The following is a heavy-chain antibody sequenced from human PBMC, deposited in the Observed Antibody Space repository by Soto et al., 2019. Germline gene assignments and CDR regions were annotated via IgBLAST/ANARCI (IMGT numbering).Heavy chain of an antibody. CDR2: ISCSGGST. D-gene: IGHD6-6*01. CDR3: AKGRGSSSGTIGY. V-gene: IGHV3-23*01. Sequence: EVQLLESGGGLVQPGGSLRLSCAASGFTFSSYAMSWVRQAPGKGLEWVSAISCSGGSTYFEDAVKGRFTISRYNSKNTLYLKMNSLRAEDTDVYYCAKGRGSSSGTIGYWGKGTLVTVSS. CDR1: GFTFSSYA. J-gene: IGHJ4*02.